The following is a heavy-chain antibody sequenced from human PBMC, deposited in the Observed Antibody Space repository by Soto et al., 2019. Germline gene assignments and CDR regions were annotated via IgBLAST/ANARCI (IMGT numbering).Heavy chain of an antibody. J-gene: IGHJ5*02. V-gene: IGHV1-69*13. CDR2: IIPIFGTA. CDR3: ARDAYDYPWFDP. Sequence: SVKVSCKASGGTFSSYAISWVRQAPGQGLEWMGGIIPIFGTANYAQKFQGRVTITADESTSTAYMELSSLRSEDTAVYYGARDAYDYPWFDPWGQGTLVNVAS. CDR1: GGTFSSYA. D-gene: IGHD3-16*01.